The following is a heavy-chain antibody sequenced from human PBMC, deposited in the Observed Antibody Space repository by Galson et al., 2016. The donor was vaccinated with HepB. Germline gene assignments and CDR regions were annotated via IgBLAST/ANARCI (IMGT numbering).Heavy chain of an antibody. CDR2: INYSGDT. V-gene: IGHV4-39*07. CDR1: GGSISSTTYY. CDR3: ARTEFGVVEPTTSIVGY. J-gene: IGHJ4*02. D-gene: IGHD2-15*01. Sequence: SETLSLTCSVSGGSISSTTYYWVWIRQSPGKGPEWIGSINYSGDTYYDESLKSRVTISVDTSKNQFSLNLGSVTAADTAVYYCARTEFGVVEPTTSIVGYWGQGILVTVSS.